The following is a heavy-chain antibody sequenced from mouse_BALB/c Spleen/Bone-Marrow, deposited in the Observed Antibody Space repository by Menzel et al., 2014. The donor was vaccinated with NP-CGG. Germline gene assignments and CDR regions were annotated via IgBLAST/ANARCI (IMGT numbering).Heavy chain of an antibody. D-gene: IGHD2-3*01. V-gene: IGHV4-1*02. CDR1: GFELXRYW. J-gene: IGHJ3*01. Sequence: EVKLVESGGGLVQPGGSLKLSCTASGFELXRYWMSWVRQAPGACRKGLEWIGEINPNSRTINYTPSLKERFIISRDNAKNTLYLQMSKVRSEDTALYFCARCGYYGWLAYWGQGTLVTVSA. CDR3: ARCGYYGWLAY. CDR2: INPNSRTI.